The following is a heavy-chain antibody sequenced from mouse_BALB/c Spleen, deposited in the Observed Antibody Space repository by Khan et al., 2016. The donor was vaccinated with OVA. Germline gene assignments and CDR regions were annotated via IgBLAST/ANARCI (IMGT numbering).Heavy chain of an antibody. CDR3: AREASSWDVSFPY. CDR1: GYTFSNYV. J-gene: IGHJ3*01. D-gene: IGHD4-1*01. Sequence: VQLQQSGPELIKPGASVKMSCKASGYTFSNYVIHWVRQRLGRGLEWIGYINPSNDGTRNNEKSKGKANLTTDKASSTAYLEVSSLTSEDSAVYYCAREASSWDVSFPYWGQGTLVTVAA. V-gene: IGHV1S136*01. CDR2: INPSNDGT.